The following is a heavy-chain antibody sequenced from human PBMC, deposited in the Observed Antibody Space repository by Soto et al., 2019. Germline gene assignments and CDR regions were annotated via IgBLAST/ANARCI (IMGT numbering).Heavy chain of an antibody. D-gene: IGHD3-16*01. Sequence: SGPKLVNPTPTLTLTFTFSGFSLTTSGVCVGWIRQPPVKAPEWLALMYCSDAKRNSPSLQSMPRITKDTSKKQVVLTLNNIDPVDTPSYSCAHRLASRGSFDLWGQGSLVTVSS. CDR2: MYCSDAK. CDR3: AHRLASRGSFDL. V-gene: IGHV2-5*01. J-gene: IGHJ4*01. CDR1: GFSLTTSGVC.